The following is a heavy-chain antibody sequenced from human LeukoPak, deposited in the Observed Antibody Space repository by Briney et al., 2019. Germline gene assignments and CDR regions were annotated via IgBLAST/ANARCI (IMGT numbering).Heavy chain of an antibody. Sequence: SETLSLTCTVSGGSISSSSYYWGWIRQPPGKGLEWIGSIYYSGSTYYNPSLKSRVTISVDTSKNQFSLKLSSVTAADTAVYCARDGIFANGLDIWGQGTMVTVSS. J-gene: IGHJ3*02. CDR1: GGSISSSSYY. CDR3: RDGIFANGLDI. D-gene: IGHD2-8*01. CDR2: IYYSGST. V-gene: IGHV4-39*07.